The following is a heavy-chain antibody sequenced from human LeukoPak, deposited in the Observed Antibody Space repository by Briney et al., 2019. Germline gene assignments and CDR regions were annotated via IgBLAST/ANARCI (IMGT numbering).Heavy chain of an antibody. V-gene: IGHV4-38-2*02. CDR3: ARSPVLDAFDI. J-gene: IGHJ3*02. Sequence: KPSETLSLTCTVSGYSISSGYYWGWIRQPPGKGLEWIGSFYHSVSTYYNPSLKSRVTISVDTSKNQLSLKLSSVTAADTAVYYCARSPVLDAFDIWGQGTMVTVSS. CDR1: GYSISSGYY. CDR2: FYHSVST.